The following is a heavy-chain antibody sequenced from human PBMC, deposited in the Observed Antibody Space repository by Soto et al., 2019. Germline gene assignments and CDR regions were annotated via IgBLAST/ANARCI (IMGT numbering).Heavy chain of an antibody. V-gene: IGHV4-59*01. D-gene: IGHD3-10*01. CDR3: ARESITMVRGVIWKNWFDP. J-gene: IGHJ5*02. Sequence: SETLSLTCTVSGGSISSYYWSWIRQPPGKGLEWIGYIYYSGSTNYNPSLKSRVTISVDTSKNQFSLKLSSVTAADTAVYYCARESITMVRGVIWKNWFDPCGQRTLVTVSS. CDR2: IYYSGST. CDR1: GGSISSYY.